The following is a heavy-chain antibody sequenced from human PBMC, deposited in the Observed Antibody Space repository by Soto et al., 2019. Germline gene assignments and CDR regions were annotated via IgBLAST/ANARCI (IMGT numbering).Heavy chain of an antibody. J-gene: IGHJ6*02. Sequence: QVQLVQSGAEVKKPGSSVKVSCKASGGTFSSYAISWVRQAPGQGLEWMGGIIPIFGTANYAQKFQGRVTITADESTSTAYMALSSLRSEETAVYYCAREESYSSSSRYGMDVWGQGTTVTVSS. D-gene: IGHD6-6*01. V-gene: IGHV1-69*01. CDR1: GGTFSSYA. CDR2: IIPIFGTA. CDR3: AREESYSSSSRYGMDV.